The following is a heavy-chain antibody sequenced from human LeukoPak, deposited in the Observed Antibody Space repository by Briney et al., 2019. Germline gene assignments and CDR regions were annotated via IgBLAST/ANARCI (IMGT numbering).Heavy chain of an antibody. CDR2: IFHNGNA. CDR3: AKTKLDWLLFDF. V-gene: IGHV4-39*07. D-gene: IGHD3-9*01. Sequence: SETLSLTCSVSGGSISTSNYYWVWIRQSPEKGLEWIGSIFHNGNAFYSPSRQSRVTMSLDTSKSQFYLRLTSVTAADTALYYCAKTKLDWLLFDFWGQGILVTVSS. CDR1: GGSISTSNYY. J-gene: IGHJ4*02.